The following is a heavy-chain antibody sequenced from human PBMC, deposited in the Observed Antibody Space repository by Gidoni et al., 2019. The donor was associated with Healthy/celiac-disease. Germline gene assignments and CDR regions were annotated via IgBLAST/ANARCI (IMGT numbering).Heavy chain of an antibody. V-gene: IGHV3-30*18. J-gene: IGHJ6*03. D-gene: IGHD2-2*01. CDR1: GFPFITYA. CDR2: ISNDGSNK. CDR3: AKADRYCSSATCFIQYYYYMDV. Sequence: VQLVEAWGGVVKPGRSLRFSWAASGFPFITYAMHWVRQAPGKGLEWVAVISNDGSNKYYADSVKGRFTISRDNSKNTLYLQMSSRRVEDTAVYYCAKADRYCSSATCFIQYYYYMDVWGKGTTVTVSS.